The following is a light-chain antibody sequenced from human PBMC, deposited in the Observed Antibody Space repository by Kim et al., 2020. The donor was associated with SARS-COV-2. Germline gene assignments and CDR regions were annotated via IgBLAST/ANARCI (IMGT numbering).Light chain of an antibody. J-gene: IGLJ2*01. Sequence: QSVLTQPPAASATPGQKVTISCSGSSSNIGNNSVSWYQQLPGTAPKLLIYANNKRPSGVPDRFSGSKSGTSASLGITGLQSGDEADYYCGTWDGSLNGRVFGGGTKLTVL. CDR2: ANN. CDR3: GTWDGSLNGRV. V-gene: IGLV1-44*01. CDR1: SSNIGNNS.